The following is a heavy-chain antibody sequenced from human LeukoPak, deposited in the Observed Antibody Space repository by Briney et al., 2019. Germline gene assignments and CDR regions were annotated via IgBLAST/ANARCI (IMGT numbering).Heavy chain of an antibody. D-gene: IGHD2-15*01. CDR1: GYTFTSCG. CDR3: ARAGYCSGGSCHTGAFDI. Sequence: ASVKVSCKASGYTFTSCGITWVRQAPGQGLEWMGWISPYNDNANYAQKLQGRVTMTTDTSTSTAYMELRSLRSDDTAVYYCARAGYCSGGSCHTGAFDIWGQGTMVTGSS. J-gene: IGHJ3*02. V-gene: IGHV1-18*01. CDR2: ISPYNDNA.